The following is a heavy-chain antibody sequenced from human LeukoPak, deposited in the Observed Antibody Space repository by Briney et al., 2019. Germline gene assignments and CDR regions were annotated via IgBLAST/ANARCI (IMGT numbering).Heavy chain of an antibody. V-gene: IGHV4-39*01. CDR2: IYYSGNT. J-gene: IGHJ4*02. Sequence: PSETLSLTCIVSGGSISSGSYYWGWIRQPPGKGLEWIGSIYYSGNTYYNSSLKSRVTISVDTSKNQFSLELSSVTAADTAVYYCARLSYGSGSYYNFYFDYWGQGTLVTVSS. CDR1: GGSISSGSYY. CDR3: ARLSYGSGSYYNFYFDY. D-gene: IGHD3-10*01.